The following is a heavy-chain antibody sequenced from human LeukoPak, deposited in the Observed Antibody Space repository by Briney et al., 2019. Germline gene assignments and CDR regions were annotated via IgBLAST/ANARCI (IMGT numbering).Heavy chain of an antibody. J-gene: IGHJ4*02. CDR2: INPKSGGI. Sequence: ASVKVSCKASGYTFTGYYLHWLRQAPGQGLEWMGWINPKSGGINYAQKFQGRVTMTRDTSITTAYVELSRLRSDDTAVYYCASAGPVDYGNLLYYFDYWGQGALVTVSS. V-gene: IGHV1-2*02. D-gene: IGHD4-11*01. CDR3: ASAGPVDYGNLLYYFDY. CDR1: GYTFTGYY.